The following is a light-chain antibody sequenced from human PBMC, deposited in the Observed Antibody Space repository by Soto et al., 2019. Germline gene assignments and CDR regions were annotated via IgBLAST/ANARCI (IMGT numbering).Light chain of an antibody. CDR1: HSVSSSY. Sequence: ESVLTQSPGTLSLSPGERATLSCRASHSVSSSYIAGYQQRPGQAPRLLIHGAATRATGIPDRFSGSGSGTDFTLTISRLDPEDFAVYSCQLYSSTSWTFGHGTNVDIK. CDR3: QLYSSTSWT. V-gene: IGKV3-20*01. CDR2: GAA. J-gene: IGKJ1*01.